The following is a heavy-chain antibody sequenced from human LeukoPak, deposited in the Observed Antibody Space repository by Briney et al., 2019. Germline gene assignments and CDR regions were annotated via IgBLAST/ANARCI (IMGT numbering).Heavy chain of an antibody. CDR1: GFTFSSYS. CDR2: ISSSSSYI. J-gene: IGHJ2*01. D-gene: IGHD3-9*01. Sequence: PGGSLRLSCAASGFTFSSYSMNWVRQAPGKGLEWVSSISSSSSYIYYADSVKGRFTISRDNAKNSLYLQMSSLRAEDTAVYYCARFLKTGYWAQYYYFDLWGRGTLVTVSS. V-gene: IGHV3-21*01. CDR3: ARFLKTGYWAQYYYFDL.